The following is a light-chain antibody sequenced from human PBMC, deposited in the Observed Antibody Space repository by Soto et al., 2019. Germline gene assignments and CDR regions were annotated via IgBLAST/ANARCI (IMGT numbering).Light chain of an antibody. CDR3: QQYDSSPLT. J-gene: IGKJ1*01. V-gene: IGKV3-20*01. CDR2: GAS. CDR1: QSVSSSY. Sequence: EIVLTQSPGTLSLSPGERATLSCRASQSVSSSYLAWYQQKPGQAPRLLIYGASSRATGIPDRFSGSGSGTVFTLTISRLEPEDFAIYYCQQYDSSPLTFGQGTRGDIK.